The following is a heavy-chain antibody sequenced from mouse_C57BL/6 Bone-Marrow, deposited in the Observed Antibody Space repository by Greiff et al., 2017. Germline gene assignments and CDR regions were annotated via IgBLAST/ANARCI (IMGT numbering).Heavy chain of an antibody. CDR2: ISSGGSYT. J-gene: IGHJ3*01. D-gene: IGHD2-4*01. CDR1: GFTFSSYG. V-gene: IGHV5-6*01. CDR3: ARGDYDYPLFAY. Sequence: EVQGVESGGDLVKPGGSLKLSCAASGFTFSSYGMSWVRQTPDKRLEWVATISSGGSYTYYPDSVKGRFTISRDNAKNTLYLQMSSLKSEDTAMYYCARGDYDYPLFAYWGQGTLVTVSA.